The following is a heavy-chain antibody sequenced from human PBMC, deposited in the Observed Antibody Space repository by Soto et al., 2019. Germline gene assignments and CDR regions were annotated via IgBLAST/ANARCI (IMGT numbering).Heavy chain of an antibody. Sequence: EVQLVESGGGSVQPGRSLRLSCVVSGFTFDDYAMHWVRQAPGGGLEWVSGINWNSAVIGYADSVKGRFTISRDNAKNALYLQMTRLRSEDTALYYCARDPSVTAIGRADHWGQGTLVTVSS. CDR1: GFTFDDYA. D-gene: IGHD5-18*01. V-gene: IGHV3-9*01. CDR2: INWNSAVI. J-gene: IGHJ4*02. CDR3: ARDPSVTAIGRADH.